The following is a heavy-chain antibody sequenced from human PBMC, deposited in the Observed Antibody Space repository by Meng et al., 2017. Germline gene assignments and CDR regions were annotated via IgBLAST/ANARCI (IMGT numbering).Heavy chain of an antibody. CDR1: GFTFSSYW. J-gene: IGHJ1*01. CDR2: INSDGSST. D-gene: IGHD3-10*01. CDR3: ARVYGGSGSPSKYFQH. Sequence: VQLVGTGVGLVQPGGSLRLSCAASGFTFSSYWMHWVRQAPGKGLVWVSRINSDGSSTSYADSVKGRFTISRDNAKNTLYLQMNSLRAEDTAVYYCARVYGGSGSPSKYFQHWGQGTLVTVSS. V-gene: IGHV3-74*01.